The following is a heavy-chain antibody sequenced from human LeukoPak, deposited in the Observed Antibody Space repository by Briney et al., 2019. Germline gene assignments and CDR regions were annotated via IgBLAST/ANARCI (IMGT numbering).Heavy chain of an antibody. J-gene: IGHJ4*02. CDR3: AGDKTTGGWYEFDY. CDR1: GFTVSSNY. CDR2: ISNDGDT. Sequence: GGSLRLSCAASGFTVSSNYMSWVRQGPGKGLEYVSVISNDGDTYYADSVKGRFTISRDTSKNTLSLQMNSLRAEDTAVYYCAGDKTTGGWYEFDYRGQGTLVTVSS. V-gene: IGHV3-53*01. D-gene: IGHD6-19*01.